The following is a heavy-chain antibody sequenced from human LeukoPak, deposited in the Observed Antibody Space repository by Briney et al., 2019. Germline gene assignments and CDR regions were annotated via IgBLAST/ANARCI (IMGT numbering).Heavy chain of an antibody. V-gene: IGHV3-73*01. D-gene: IGHD2-21*02. J-gene: IGHJ4*02. CDR3: TSLCGGDCYDFDY. Sequence: PGGSLRLSCAASGFTFSGSAMHWVRQASGKGLEWVGRIRSKANSYATAYAASVKGRFTISRDDSKNTAYLQMNSLKTEDTAVYYCTSLCGGDCYDFDYWGQGTLVTVSS. CDR2: IRSKANSYAT. CDR1: GFTFSGSA.